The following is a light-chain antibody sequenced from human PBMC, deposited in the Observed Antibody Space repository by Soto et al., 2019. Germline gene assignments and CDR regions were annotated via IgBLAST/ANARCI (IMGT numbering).Light chain of an antibody. V-gene: IGKV3-11*01. CDR3: QQRSDWPSWT. CDR1: QSVGSS. CDR2: DAS. Sequence: EIVLTQSPATLSLSPGERATLSCRASQSVGSSLAWYQQKPGQAPRLLIFDASNRATGIPARFSGSGSGTDFTLTISSLEPEDFAVYYCQQRSDWPSWTFGQGPKVE. J-gene: IGKJ1*01.